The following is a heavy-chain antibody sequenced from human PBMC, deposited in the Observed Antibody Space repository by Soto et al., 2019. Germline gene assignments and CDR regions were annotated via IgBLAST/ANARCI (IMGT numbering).Heavy chain of an antibody. J-gene: IGHJ6*02. CDR1: GLTFSSYS. Sequence: EVQLVESGGGLVKPGGSLRLSCAASGLTFSSYSINWVRQAPGKGLEWVSSISSSSSYIYYADSVKGRFTISRDNAKNSLYLQMNSPRAEDTAVYYCAYGDGMDVWGQGTTVTVSS. CDR2: ISSSSSYI. V-gene: IGHV3-21*01. D-gene: IGHD3-10*01. CDR3: AYGDGMDV.